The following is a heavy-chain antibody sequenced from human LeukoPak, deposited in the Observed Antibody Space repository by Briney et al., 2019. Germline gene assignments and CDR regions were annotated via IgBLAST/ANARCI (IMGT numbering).Heavy chain of an antibody. CDR1: GFTFSNYW. CDR3: SRNAGGYQLRNSFDY. J-gene: IGHJ4*02. Sequence: GGSLRLSCAASGFTFSNYWMSWVRQAPEKGLEWVAKIKQDGSEKYYVDSVKGRFTISRDNAKNSLYLQMNSLRAEDTGGYCCSRNAGGYQLRNSFDYWGQGTLVTVSS. D-gene: IGHD1-7*01. V-gene: IGHV3-7*01. CDR2: IKQDGSEK.